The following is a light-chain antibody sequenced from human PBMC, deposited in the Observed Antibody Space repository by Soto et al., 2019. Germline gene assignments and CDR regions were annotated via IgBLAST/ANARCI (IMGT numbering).Light chain of an antibody. CDR3: QKHDSAPWT. CDR2: GAS. V-gene: IGKV1-27*01. Sequence: DIQMTQSPSSLSASVGDRVTITCRASQGISNYLAWYQQKPGKVPKVLIYGASALHSGVPSRFSGSGSGTDFTLTISSLQREDVATYFCQKHDSAPWTFGQGTKVEIK. J-gene: IGKJ1*01. CDR1: QGISNY.